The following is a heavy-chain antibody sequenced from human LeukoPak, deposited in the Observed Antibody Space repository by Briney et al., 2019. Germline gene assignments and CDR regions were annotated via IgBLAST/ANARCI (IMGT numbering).Heavy chain of an antibody. J-gene: IGHJ4*02. V-gene: IGHV3-30*03. D-gene: IGHD4-17*01. CDR3: AAGPADYDLDY. CDR1: GFTFSSYG. Sequence: PGGSLRLSCAASGFTFSSYGMHWVRQAPGKGLEWVAVISYDGSNKYYADSVKGRFTISRDNAKNSLYLQMNSLRAEDTAVYYCAAGPADYDLDYWGQGTLVTVSS. CDR2: ISYDGSNK.